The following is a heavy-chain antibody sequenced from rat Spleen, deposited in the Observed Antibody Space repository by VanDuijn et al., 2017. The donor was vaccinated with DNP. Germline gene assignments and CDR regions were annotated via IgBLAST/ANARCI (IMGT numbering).Heavy chain of an antibody. CDR2: IIYDGSRT. Sequence: EVQLVESGGGLVQPGRSLKLSCAASGFTFSDYNMAWVRQAPKKGLEWVATIIYDGSRTYYRDSVKGRFTISRDNAKSTLYLQMDSLRSEDTATYYCATRGITTVVVDYWGQGVMVTVSS. D-gene: IGHD1-1*01. J-gene: IGHJ2*01. CDR1: GFTFSDYN. V-gene: IGHV5S10*01. CDR3: ATRGITTVVVDY.